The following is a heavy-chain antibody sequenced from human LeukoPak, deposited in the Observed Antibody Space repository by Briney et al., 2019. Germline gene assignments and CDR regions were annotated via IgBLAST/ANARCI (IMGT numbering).Heavy chain of an antibody. V-gene: IGHV3-48*03. Sequence: PGGSLRLSCAASGFTFSSYEMNWVRQAPGKGLEWVSYISSSGSTIYYADSVRGRFTISRDNAKNSLYLQMNSLRAEDTAVYYCAGGYSSGRYRELVVGGFDYWGQGTLVTVSS. CDR2: ISSSGSTI. CDR1: GFTFSSYE. D-gene: IGHD6-19*01. J-gene: IGHJ4*02. CDR3: AGGYSSGRYRELVVGGFDY.